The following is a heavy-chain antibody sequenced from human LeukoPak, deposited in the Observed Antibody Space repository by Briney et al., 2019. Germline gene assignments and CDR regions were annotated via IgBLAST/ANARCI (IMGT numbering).Heavy chain of an antibody. CDR2: INHSGST. Sequence: AETLSLTCAVYGGSFRGYYWSWIRQPPGKGLEWIGEINHSGSTNYNPSLKSRVTISLDTSMKKFSLKLNSVTAADTAVYYCASTERCSTTCPLDYWGQGTLSPSPQ. V-gene: IGHV4-34*01. D-gene: IGHD2-2*01. CDR3: ASTERCSTTCPLDY. J-gene: IGHJ4*02. CDR1: GGSFRGYY.